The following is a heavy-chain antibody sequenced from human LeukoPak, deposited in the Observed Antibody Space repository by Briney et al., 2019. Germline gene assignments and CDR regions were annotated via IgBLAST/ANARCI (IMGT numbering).Heavy chain of an antibody. Sequence: ASVKVSCKASGYTFTSYGISWVRQAPGQGLEWMGWISAYNGNTNYAQKLQGRVTMTTDTSTSTAYMELRSLRSDDTAVYYCAREGSAIERRLGGSSSFHYHYYMDVWGKGTTVTVSS. D-gene: IGHD6-13*01. CDR1: GYTFTSYG. V-gene: IGHV1-18*01. J-gene: IGHJ6*03. CDR3: AREGSAIERRLGGSSSFHYHYYMDV. CDR2: ISAYNGNT.